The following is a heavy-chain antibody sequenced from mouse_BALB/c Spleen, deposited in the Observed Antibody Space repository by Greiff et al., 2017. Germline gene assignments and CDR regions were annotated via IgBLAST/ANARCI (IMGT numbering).Heavy chain of an antibody. V-gene: IGHV4-1*02. CDR3: ARGEVRRRYYAMDY. D-gene: IGHD2-14*01. CDR1: GFDFSRYW. J-gene: IGHJ4*01. CDR2: INPDSSTI. Sequence: EVNVVESGGGLVQPGGSLKLSCAASGFDFSRYWMSWVRQAPGKGLEWIGEINPDSSTINYTPSLKDKFIISRDNAKNTLYLQMSKVRSEDTALYYCARGEVRRRYYAMDYWGQGTSVTVSS.